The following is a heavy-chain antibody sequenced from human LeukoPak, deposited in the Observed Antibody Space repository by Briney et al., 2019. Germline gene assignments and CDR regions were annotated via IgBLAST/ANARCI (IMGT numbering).Heavy chain of an antibody. CDR2: IIPILGIA. CDR3: ARDRGSEMATQFDY. CDR1: GGTFSSYA. Sequence: GASVKVSCKASGGTFSSYAISWVRQAPGQGLEWMGRIIPILGIANYAQKFQGRVTITADKPTSTAYMELSSLRSEDTAVYYCARDRGSEMATQFDYWGQGTLVTVSS. D-gene: IGHD5-24*01. V-gene: IGHV1-69*04. J-gene: IGHJ4*02.